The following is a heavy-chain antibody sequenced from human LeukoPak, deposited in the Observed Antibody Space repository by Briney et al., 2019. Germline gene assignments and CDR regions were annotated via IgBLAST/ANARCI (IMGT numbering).Heavy chain of an antibody. V-gene: IGHV1-2*02. D-gene: IGHD5-24*01. CDR1: GYTFTGCY. CDR2: INPNTGDT. J-gene: IGHJ4*02. Sequence: GASVKVSCKASGYTFTGCYLHWVRQAPGQGLEWMGWINPNTGDTKYSQKFQASVTMTRDTSISTAYLELNRLRYDDTAVCYCVRSGDGYKYNYWGQGTLVTVSS. CDR3: VRSGDGYKYNY.